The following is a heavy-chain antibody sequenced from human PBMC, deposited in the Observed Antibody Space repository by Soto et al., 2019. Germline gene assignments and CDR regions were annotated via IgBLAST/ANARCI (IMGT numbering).Heavy chain of an antibody. CDR1: GGSISSGGYY. J-gene: IGHJ6*02. D-gene: IGHD1-20*01. CDR3: ARGNWNVSMDV. Sequence: LSLTCTVSGGSISSGGYYWSWIRQHPGKGLEWIGYIYYSGSTYYNPSLKSRVTISVDTSKNQFSLKLSSVTAADTAAYYCARGNWNVSMDVWGQGTTVTVSS. CDR2: IYYSGST. V-gene: IGHV4-31*03.